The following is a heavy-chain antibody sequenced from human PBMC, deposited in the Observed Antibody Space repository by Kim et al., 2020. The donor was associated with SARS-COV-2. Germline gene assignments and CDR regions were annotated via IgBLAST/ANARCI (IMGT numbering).Heavy chain of an antibody. Sequence: GGSLRLSCAASGFTFSFYGMHWVRQAPGKGLEWVAVIWYDGSNKYYADSVKGRFTISRDNSKNTLYLQMNSLRAEDTAVYYCAREGVPMTYYYGSGSWGVGGMDVWGQGTTVTVSS. J-gene: IGHJ6*02. CDR1: GFTFSFYG. CDR3: AREGVPMTYYYGSGSWGVGGMDV. V-gene: IGHV3-33*01. D-gene: IGHD3-10*01. CDR2: IWYDGSNK.